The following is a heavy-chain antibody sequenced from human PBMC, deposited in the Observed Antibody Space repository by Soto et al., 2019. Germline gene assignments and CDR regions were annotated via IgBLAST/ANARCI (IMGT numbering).Heavy chain of an antibody. CDR3: ASQWAYGSGSYYPTGAWFDP. CDR2: IYYSGST. D-gene: IGHD3-10*01. J-gene: IGHJ5*02. V-gene: IGHV4-31*03. CDR1: GGSISSGGYY. Sequence: QVQLQESGPGLVKPSQTLSLTCTVSGGSISSGGYYWSWIRQHPGKGLEWIGYIYYSGSTYYNPSLKSRVTISVDTSKNQFSLKLSSVTAADTAVYYCASQWAYGSGSYYPTGAWFDPWGQGTLVTVSS.